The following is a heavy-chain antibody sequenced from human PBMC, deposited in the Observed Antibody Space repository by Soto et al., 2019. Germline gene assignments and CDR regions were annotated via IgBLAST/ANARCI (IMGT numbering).Heavy chain of an antibody. CDR1: GYTFTGYY. Sequence: ASVKVSCKASGYTFTGYYMHWVRQAPGQGLEWMGWINPNSGGTNYAQKFQGWVTMTRDTSISTAYMELSRLRSDDTAVYYCARGKVGATPDYYYYGMDVWGQGTTVTVSS. CDR3: ARGKVGATPDYYYYGMDV. J-gene: IGHJ6*02. V-gene: IGHV1-2*04. CDR2: INPNSGGT. D-gene: IGHD1-26*01.